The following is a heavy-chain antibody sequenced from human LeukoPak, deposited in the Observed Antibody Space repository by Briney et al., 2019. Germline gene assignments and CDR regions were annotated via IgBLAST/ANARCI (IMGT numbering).Heavy chain of an antibody. J-gene: IGHJ5*02. CDR2: IYTTGST. CDR3: ARGAYFYGSGINWFDP. Sequence: PSETLSLTCTVSGGSISSTSYYWSWIRQPAGKGLEWIGHIYTTGSTNYNPSLKSRVTISLDPSKNQFSLKLSSVTAADTAVYYCARGAYFYGSGINWFDPWRQGTLMTVPS. D-gene: IGHD3-10*01. CDR1: GGSISSTSYY. V-gene: IGHV4-61*09.